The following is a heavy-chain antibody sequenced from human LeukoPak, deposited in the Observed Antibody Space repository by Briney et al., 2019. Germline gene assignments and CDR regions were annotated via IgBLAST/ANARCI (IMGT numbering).Heavy chain of an antibody. CDR3: ARLVYDSRGYYFDY. CDR1: GDSISTYY. V-gene: IGHV4-59*08. J-gene: IGHJ4*02. CDR2: IRYSGSA. Sequence: SETLSLTRTVSGDSISTYYWSWIRQPPGKGLEWIGYIRYSGSANYNPSLRSRVTISIDTSKNQFSLKLSSVTAADTAVYHCARLVYDSRGYYFDYWGQGTLVTVCS. D-gene: IGHD3-22*01.